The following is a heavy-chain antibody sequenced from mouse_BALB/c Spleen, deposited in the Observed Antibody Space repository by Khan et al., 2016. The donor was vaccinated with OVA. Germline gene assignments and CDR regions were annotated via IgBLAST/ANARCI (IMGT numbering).Heavy chain of an antibody. V-gene: IGHV1-7*01. Sequence: QVQLQQSGAELAKPGASVKMSCKASGYTFTSYWMHWVKQRPGQGLEWIGYINPSTDYTEYNEKFKDKATLTAGKSSSTAYMQLSSLTSEDSAVYYCANHGSSSAWFTYWGQGTLVAVSA. CDR3: ANHGSSSAWFTY. CDR2: INPSTDYT. D-gene: IGHD1-1*01. J-gene: IGHJ3*01. CDR1: GYTFTSYW.